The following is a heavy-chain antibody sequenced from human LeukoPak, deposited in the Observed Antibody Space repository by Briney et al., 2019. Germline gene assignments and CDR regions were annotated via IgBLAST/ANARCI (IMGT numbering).Heavy chain of an antibody. Sequence: PSETLSLTCAVYGGSFSGYYWSWIRQPPGKGLEWIGEINHSGSTNYNPSLKSRVTISVDTSKNQFSLKLSSVTAADTAVYYCARLRSMGATKDWGQGTLVTVSS. V-gene: IGHV4-34*01. CDR2: INHSGST. CDR3: ARLRSMGATKD. D-gene: IGHD1-26*01. CDR1: GGSFSGYY. J-gene: IGHJ4*02.